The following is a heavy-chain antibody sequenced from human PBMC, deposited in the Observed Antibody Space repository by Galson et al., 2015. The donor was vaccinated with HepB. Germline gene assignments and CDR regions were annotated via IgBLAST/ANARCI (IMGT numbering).Heavy chain of an antibody. D-gene: IGHD5-18*01. CDR3: AKGYGLFDS. J-gene: IGHJ5*01. V-gene: IGHV3-73*01. CDR2: IRSKNNNYAT. Sequence: KVSCKASGYIFTDYYIHWVRQASGKGPEWVGRIRSKNNNYATSYVPSLKGRFTISRDDSKNILLLQMNSLRAEDTGLYFCAKGYGLFDSWGHGILVTVSS. CDR1: GYIFTDYY.